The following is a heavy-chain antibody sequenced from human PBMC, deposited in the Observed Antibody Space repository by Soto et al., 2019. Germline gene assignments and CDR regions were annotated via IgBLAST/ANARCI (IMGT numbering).Heavy chain of an antibody. D-gene: IGHD4-17*01. Sequence: SETLSLTCTVSGGSVSSGNYYWGWIRQPPGKGLEWIGSIYYSGSTYYNPSLKSRVTISVDTSKNQFSLKLSSVTAADTAVYYCASTGHNRLDDYWGQGTLVTVSS. V-gene: IGHV4-39*01. J-gene: IGHJ4*02. CDR1: GGSVSSGNYY. CDR3: ASTGHNRLDDY. CDR2: IYYSGST.